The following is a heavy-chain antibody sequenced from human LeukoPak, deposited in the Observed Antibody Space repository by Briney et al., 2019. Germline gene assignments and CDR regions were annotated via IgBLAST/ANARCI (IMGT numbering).Heavy chain of an antibody. D-gene: IGHD3-3*01. Sequence: GGSLRLSCAASGFTFSSYWMSWVRQAPGKGLEWVANIKQDGSEKYYVDSVKGRFTISRDNAKNSLYLQMNSLRAEDTAVYYCARLEPSGTIFGVVTGYGMDVWGQGTTVTVSS. V-gene: IGHV3-7*05. J-gene: IGHJ6*02. CDR2: IKQDGSEK. CDR1: GFTFSSYW. CDR3: ARLEPSGTIFGVVTGYGMDV.